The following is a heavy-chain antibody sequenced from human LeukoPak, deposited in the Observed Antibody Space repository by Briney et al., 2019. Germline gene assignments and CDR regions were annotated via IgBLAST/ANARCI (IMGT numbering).Heavy chain of an antibody. V-gene: IGHV3-23*01. CDR2: INGSGSKT. CDR3: AKRPTPGIAAAGIYFFDY. CDR1: GFTFSSYA. D-gene: IGHD6-13*01. J-gene: IGHJ4*02. Sequence: GSLRVSCAASGFTFSSYAMSWVRQAPGKGLEWVAVINGSGSKTSYADIVKGRFTISRDNSKNTLFLQMNSLSAEDTAVYYCAKRPTPGIAAAGIYFFDYWGQGTLVTVSS.